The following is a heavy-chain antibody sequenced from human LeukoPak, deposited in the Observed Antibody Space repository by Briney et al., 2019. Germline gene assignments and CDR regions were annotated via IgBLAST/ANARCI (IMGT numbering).Heavy chain of an antibody. Sequence: SETLSLTCNVSGGSISSHYWNWIRQPPGKGLEFIGYIYYTGSTNYNPSLKSRVTMSVDTSKNQFSLRLTSVTAADTAVYYCARVGYCSSTSCYYYYYYMDVWGKGTTVTVSS. CDR3: ARVGYCSSTSCYYYYYYMDV. J-gene: IGHJ6*03. V-gene: IGHV4-59*11. CDR1: GGSISSHY. D-gene: IGHD2-2*01. CDR2: IYYTGST.